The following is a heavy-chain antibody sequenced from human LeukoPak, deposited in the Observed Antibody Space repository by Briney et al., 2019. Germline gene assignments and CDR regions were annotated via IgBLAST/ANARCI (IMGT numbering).Heavy chain of an antibody. J-gene: IGHJ5*02. D-gene: IGHD4-23*01. CDR3: ARDIHGGNSA. CDR2: ISGSGSSR. CDR1: GFTFSNYG. V-gene: IGHV3-48*04. Sequence: PGGSLRLSCAASGFTFSNYGINWVRQAPGKGLEWVSGISGSGSSRYYADSVKGRFTTSRDNAKNSLYLQMNSLRAEDTAVYYCARDIHGGNSAWGQGTLVTVSS.